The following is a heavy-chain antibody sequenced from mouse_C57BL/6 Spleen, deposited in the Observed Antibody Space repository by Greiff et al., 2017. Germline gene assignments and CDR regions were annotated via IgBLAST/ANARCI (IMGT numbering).Heavy chain of an antibody. CDR3: AKGDSSGYVWFAY. Sequence: QVQLQQPGAELVRPGSSVKLSCTASGYTFTSYWMHWVKQRPIQGLEWIGNIDPSDSETHYNQKFKDKATLTVDKSSSTAYMQLSSLTSEDSAVYYCAKGDSSGYVWFAYWGQGTLVTVSA. CDR2: IDPSDSET. CDR1: GYTFTSYW. D-gene: IGHD3-2*02. V-gene: IGHV1-52*01. J-gene: IGHJ3*01.